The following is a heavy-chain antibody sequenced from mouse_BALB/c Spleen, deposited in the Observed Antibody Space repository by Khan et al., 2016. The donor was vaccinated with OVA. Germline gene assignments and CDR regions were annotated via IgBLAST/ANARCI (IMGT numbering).Heavy chain of an antibody. V-gene: IGHV1-7*01. CDR1: GYTFTTYW. CDR2: INPTSGYT. Sequence: LEVSGAELAKPGASVKMSCKASGYTFTTYWMHWVKQRPGQGLEWIGYINPTSGYTDYNDKFKDRATLSADKSSSTAYMQLNSLTSEDSAVYYGTRDRIDYWGQGTTLTVSS. CDR3: TRDRIDY. J-gene: IGHJ2*01.